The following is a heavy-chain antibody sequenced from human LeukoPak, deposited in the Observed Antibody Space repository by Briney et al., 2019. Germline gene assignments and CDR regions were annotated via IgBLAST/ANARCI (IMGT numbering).Heavy chain of an antibody. V-gene: IGHV4-39*07. D-gene: IGHD1-26*01. CDR3: ARVGGSSQSGIDY. J-gene: IGHJ4*02. CDR1: GGSISSSSYY. Sequence: PSETLSLTCTVSGGSISSSSYYWVWIRQPPGKGLEWIGSMYYGGSTYYNPSLESRVTISIDTSKNQFSLKLSSVTAADTAVYYCARVGGSSQSGIDYWGQGTLVTVSS. CDR2: MYYGGST.